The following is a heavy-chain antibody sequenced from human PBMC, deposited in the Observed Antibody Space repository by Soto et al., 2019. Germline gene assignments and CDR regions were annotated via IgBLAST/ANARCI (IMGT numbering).Heavy chain of an antibody. J-gene: IGHJ4*02. CDR1: GVSVSHQE. Sequence: GGSLGLGSGARGVSVSHQEMTRVGRPPGKGLQWVAALSHDGGNIYYRDSVRGRFTISRDNSKNTLYLQMHSLKAEDTAVYFCAKQMGTWVDTAIDFWAQGTQVTVSS. D-gene: IGHD1-1*01. CDR2: LSHDGGNI. V-gene: IGHV3-23*01. CDR3: AKQMGTWVDTAIDF.